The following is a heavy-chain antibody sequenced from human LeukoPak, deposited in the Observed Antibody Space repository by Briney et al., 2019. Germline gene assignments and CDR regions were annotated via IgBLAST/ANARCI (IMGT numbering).Heavy chain of an antibody. CDR2: IYYSGST. Sequence: PSETLSLTCAVSNYSISSGFYWAWVRQPPGKGLEWIGNIYYSGSTYCNPSLKSRIIISVDTSKNQFSLKLRSVTAADTAVYYCARALDYNWFNPWGQGTLVAVSS. D-gene: IGHD4/OR15-4a*01. CDR3: ARALDYNWFNP. V-gene: IGHV4-38-2*01. CDR1: NYSISSGFY. J-gene: IGHJ5*02.